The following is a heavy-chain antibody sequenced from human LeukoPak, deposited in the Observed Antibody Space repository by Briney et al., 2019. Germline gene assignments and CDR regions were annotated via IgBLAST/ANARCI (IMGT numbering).Heavy chain of an antibody. J-gene: IGHJ4*02. CDR1: GGSINNYY. CDR3: ARAAIGSNSEFDY. V-gene: IGHV4-59*01. D-gene: IGHD4-23*01. Sequence: SEALSLTCTVSGGSINNYYWSWIRQPPGKGLEWIGYIYYSGSTDYNPSLKSRVTISIDASKNQFSLRLRSVTAADTAVYYCARAAIGSNSEFDYWGQGTLVTVSS. CDR2: IYYSGST.